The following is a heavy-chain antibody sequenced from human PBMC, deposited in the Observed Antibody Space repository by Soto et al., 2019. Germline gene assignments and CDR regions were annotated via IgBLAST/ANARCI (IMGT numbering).Heavy chain of an antibody. Sequence: QAHLVQSGPELKKPGASVNVSCKASGYTFTNYGIGWVRQAPGQGLEWMGWIIGNSGEIKYAQKFQGRVTMTRDTSTTTAYMESRSLRSDDTAIYYCLRRVGSWMDYWGQGTLVTVSS. V-gene: IGHV1-18*04. CDR2: IIGNSGEI. D-gene: IGHD3-10*01. CDR3: LRRVGSWMDY. J-gene: IGHJ4*02. CDR1: GYTFTNYG.